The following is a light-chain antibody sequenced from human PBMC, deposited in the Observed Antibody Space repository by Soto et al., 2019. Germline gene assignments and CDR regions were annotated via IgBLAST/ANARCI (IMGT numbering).Light chain of an antibody. CDR1: SSNIGAGYD. J-gene: IGLJ2*01. CDR2: GNT. V-gene: IGLV1-40*01. CDR3: QSYDSSLSGWL. Sequence: QSVLTQPPSVSGAPGQRVTISCTGSSSNIGAGYDVHWYQQLPGTAPKPLVHGNTDRPSGVPDRFSGSKSGTSASLAITGLQAEDEADYYCQSYDSSLSGWLFGGGTKLTVL.